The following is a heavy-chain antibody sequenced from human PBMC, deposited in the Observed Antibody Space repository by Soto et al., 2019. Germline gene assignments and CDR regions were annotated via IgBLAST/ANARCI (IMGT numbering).Heavy chain of an antibody. CDR2: INHSGST. D-gene: IGHD3-10*01. CDR3: ARECYGSGSWLTDY. Sequence: SETLSLTCTVSGGSISSSSYYWGWIRQPPGKGLEWIGSINHSGSTNYNPSLKSRVTISVDTSKNQFSLKLSSVTAADTAVYYCARECYGSGSWLTDYWGQGTLVTVSS. CDR1: GGSISSSSYY. J-gene: IGHJ4*02. V-gene: IGHV4-39*07.